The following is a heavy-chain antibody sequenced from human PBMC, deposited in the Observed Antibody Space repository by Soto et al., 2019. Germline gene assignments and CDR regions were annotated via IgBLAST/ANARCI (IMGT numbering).Heavy chain of an antibody. J-gene: IGHJ5*02. CDR2: IYYSGST. CDR1: GGSISSSSYY. V-gene: IGHV4-39*07. Sequence: PSETLSLTCTVSGGSISSSSYYWGWIRQPPGKGLEWIGSIYYSGSTYYNPSLKSRVTISVDTSKNQFSLKLSSVTAADTAVYYCARDVYREQQLAPDNWFDPWGQGTLVTVSS. D-gene: IGHD6-13*01. CDR3: ARDVYREQQLAPDNWFDP.